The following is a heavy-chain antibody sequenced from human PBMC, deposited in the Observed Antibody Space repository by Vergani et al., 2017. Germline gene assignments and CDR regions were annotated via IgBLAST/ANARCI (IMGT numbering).Heavy chain of an antibody. Sequence: EVHLLESGGGQVEAGGSLRLSCVASGFTFSNCAMRWVRQTSGKGLEWVSAISGYGDRTYYADSVKGRFTIARDNSKNTVYLQKNSSKAEDRATDYRARGERSNTSPCGCDCGQGTLVTV. D-gene: IGHD2/OR15-2a*01. CDR1: GFTFSNCA. CDR2: ISGYGDRT. J-gene: IGHJ4*02. CDR3: ARGERSNTSPCGCD. V-gene: IGHV3-23*01.